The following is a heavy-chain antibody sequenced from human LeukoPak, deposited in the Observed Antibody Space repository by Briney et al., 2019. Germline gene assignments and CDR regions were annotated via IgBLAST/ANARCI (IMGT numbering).Heavy chain of an antibody. J-gene: IGHJ4*02. CDR3: ARDQTPPDYDFWSGYYGY. Sequence: GGSLRLSCAASGFTFSSYWMSWVRQAPGKGLEWVANIKQDGGEKYYVDSVKGRFTISRGNAKNSLYLQMNSLRAEDTAVYYCARDQTPPDYDFWSGYYGYWGQGTLVTVSS. D-gene: IGHD3-3*01. CDR2: IKQDGGEK. CDR1: GFTFSSYW. V-gene: IGHV3-7*01.